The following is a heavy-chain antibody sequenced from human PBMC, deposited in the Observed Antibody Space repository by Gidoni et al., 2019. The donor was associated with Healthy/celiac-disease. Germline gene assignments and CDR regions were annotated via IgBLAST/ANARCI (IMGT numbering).Heavy chain of an antibody. J-gene: IGHJ3*02. CDR2: INPNSGGT. Sequence: QVQLVQSGAEVKKPGASVKVSCKASGYTFTGYYMHWVRQAPGQGLEWMGWINPNSGGTNYAQKFQGWVTMTRDTSISTAYMELSRLRSDDTAVYYCARGSLMSLVLNDAFDIWGQGTMVTVSS. CDR1: GYTFTGYY. V-gene: IGHV1-2*04. CDR3: ARGSLMSLVLNDAFDI. D-gene: IGHD2-21*01.